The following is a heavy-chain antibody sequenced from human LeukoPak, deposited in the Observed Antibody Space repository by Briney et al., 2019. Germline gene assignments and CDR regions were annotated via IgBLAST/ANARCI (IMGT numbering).Heavy chain of an antibody. J-gene: IGHJ4*02. CDR1: GYTFTIYG. Sequence: ASVKVTFKSSGYTFTIYGISRVRHAPGQGLEWMGWISAYNGNTNYAQKLQGRVTMTTDTSTSTAYMELRSLRSDDTAVYYCARDSQRSDITAGREGYWGAGTLGTVSS. D-gene: IGHD3-10*01. CDR2: ISAYNGNT. V-gene: IGHV1-18*01. CDR3: ARDSQRSDITAGREGY.